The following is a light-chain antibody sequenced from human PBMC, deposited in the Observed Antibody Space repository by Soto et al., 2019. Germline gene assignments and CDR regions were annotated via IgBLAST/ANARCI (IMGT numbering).Light chain of an antibody. V-gene: IGKV1-33*01. CDR1: QDLRHY. CDR3: QQSDSLPIT. J-gene: IGKJ5*01. CDR2: DAS. Sequence: DIQVTQSPSFLSAFVGRRVPIPCRAGQDLRHYLNWYQQRPGKAPKLLIYDASNLERGVPSRFSGTRSGTHFTFAITSLQPEDVATYYCQQSDSLPITFGQGTRLEI.